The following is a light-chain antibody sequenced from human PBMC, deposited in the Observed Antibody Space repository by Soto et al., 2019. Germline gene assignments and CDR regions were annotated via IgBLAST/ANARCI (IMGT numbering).Light chain of an antibody. Sequence: QSVLAQPASVSGSPGQSITISCTGTNGFVGVFDFVSWYQQHPGKAPKVMIYEVHQRPSGVPDRFSGSTSVNTASLTVSGLQAADEADYYCWSYVGSKTYVLGTGTKVTVL. V-gene: IGLV2-23*02. CDR3: WSYVGSKTYV. J-gene: IGLJ1*01. CDR2: EVH. CDR1: NGFVGVFDF.